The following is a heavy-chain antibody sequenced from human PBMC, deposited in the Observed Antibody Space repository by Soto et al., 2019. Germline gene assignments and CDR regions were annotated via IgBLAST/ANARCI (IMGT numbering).Heavy chain of an antibody. V-gene: IGHV3-23*01. CDR3: AKDFGYNYGYDAFDI. CDR1: GFTFSSYA. CDR2: ISGTGDRT. J-gene: IGHJ3*02. Sequence: GGSLRLSCAASGFTFSSYAMGWVRQTPGKGLEWVSAISGTGDRTFYADSVKGRFTISRDNSKNTLYLQMNSLRAEDTALYYCAKDFGYNYGYDAFDIWGQGTMVTVSS. D-gene: IGHD5-18*01.